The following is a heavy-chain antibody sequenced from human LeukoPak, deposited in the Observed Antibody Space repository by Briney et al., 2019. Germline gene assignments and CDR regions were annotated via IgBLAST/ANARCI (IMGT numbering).Heavy chain of an antibody. CDR1: GYTFTSYD. Sequence: ASVKVSCKASGYTFTSYDINWVRQATGQGLEWMGWMNPNSGNTGYAQKFQGRVTITRNTSISTAYMELSSLRSEDTAVYYCARGQYYDFWSGYFPRHPAPFDYWGQGTLVTVSS. J-gene: IGHJ4*02. V-gene: IGHV1-8*03. D-gene: IGHD3-3*01. CDR2: MNPNSGNT. CDR3: ARGQYYDFWSGYFPRHPAPFDY.